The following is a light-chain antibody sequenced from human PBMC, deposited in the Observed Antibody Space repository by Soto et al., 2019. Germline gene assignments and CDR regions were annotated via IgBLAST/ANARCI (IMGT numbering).Light chain of an antibody. Sequence: EIVLTQSPGTLSLSPGERATLSCRASQSVSRSYLAWYQQKPGQAPRLLIYGASCRATGIPDRFSGSGSGTDFTLTISRLEPEDFAVYYCQQYGSSPYTFGQGTKLEIK. CDR1: QSVSRSY. CDR3: QQYGSSPYT. CDR2: GAS. J-gene: IGKJ2*01. V-gene: IGKV3-20*01.